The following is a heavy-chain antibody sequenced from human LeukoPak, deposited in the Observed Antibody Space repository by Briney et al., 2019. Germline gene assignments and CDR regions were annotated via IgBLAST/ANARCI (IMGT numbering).Heavy chain of an antibody. CDR3: AKDGSDYCDYNRFDY. CDR2: ISWNSGSI. V-gene: IGHV3-9*01. D-gene: IGHD4-17*01. Sequence: GRSLRLSCAASGLTFDDYARAWVRQAPGKGLEWVSGISWNSGSIGYAVSVKGRFTIARDNAKNSLYLQRISLRAEDTDLYYCAKDGSDYCDYNRFDYWGQGTLVTVSS. CDR1: GLTFDDYA. J-gene: IGHJ4*02.